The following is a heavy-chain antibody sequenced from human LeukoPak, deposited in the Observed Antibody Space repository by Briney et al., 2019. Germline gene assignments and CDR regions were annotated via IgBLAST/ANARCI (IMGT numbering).Heavy chain of an antibody. CDR2: ISAYNGNT. Sequence: ASVKVSCKASGYTFTSYGISWVRQAPGQGLEWMGWISAYNGNTNYAQKLQGRVTMTTDTSTSTAYMELRSLRSDDTAVYYCARRPSIAARGAFDIWGQGTMVTVSS. D-gene: IGHD6-6*01. CDR3: ARRPSIAARGAFDI. J-gene: IGHJ3*02. CDR1: GYTFTSYG. V-gene: IGHV1-18*01.